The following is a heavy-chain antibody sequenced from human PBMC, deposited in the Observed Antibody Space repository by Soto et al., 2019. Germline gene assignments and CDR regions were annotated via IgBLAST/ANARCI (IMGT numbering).Heavy chain of an antibody. Sequence: QVQLVESGGGVVQPGRSLRLSCAASGFTFSSYGMHWVRQAPGKGLEWVAVISYDGSNKYYADSVKGRFTISRDNSKNTLYLQMNSLRAEDTAVYYCAKPGILVPWWYFDLWGRGTLVTVSS. CDR2: ISYDGSNK. CDR1: GFTFSSYG. J-gene: IGHJ2*01. V-gene: IGHV3-30*18. D-gene: IGHD2-21*01. CDR3: AKPGILVPWWYFDL.